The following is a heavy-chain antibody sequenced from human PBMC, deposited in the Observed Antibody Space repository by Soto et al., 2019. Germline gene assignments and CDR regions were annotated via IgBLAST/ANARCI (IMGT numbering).Heavy chain of an antibody. V-gene: IGHV1-69*13. Sequence: ASVKVSCKASGGTFSSYAISWVRQAPGQGLEWMGGIIPIFGTANYAQKFQGRVTITADESTSTAYMELSSLRSGDTAVYYCATVEMATITPNYYYYGMDVWGQGTTVTVS. CDR1: GGTFSSYA. J-gene: IGHJ6*02. CDR3: ATVEMATITPNYYYYGMDV. CDR2: IIPIFGTA. D-gene: IGHD5-12*01.